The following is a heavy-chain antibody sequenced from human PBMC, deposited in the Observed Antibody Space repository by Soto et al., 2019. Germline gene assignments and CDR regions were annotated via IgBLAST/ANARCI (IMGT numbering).Heavy chain of an antibody. J-gene: IGHJ6*02. CDR3: ARLDSSSVYYYYGMDV. CDR1: GYSFTSYW. Sequence: PGESLKISCKGSGYSFTSYWISWVRQMPGKGLEWMGRIDPSDSYTNYSPSFQGHVTISADKSISTAYLQWSSLKASDTAMYYCARLDSSSVYYYYGMDVWGQGTTVTVS. D-gene: IGHD6-6*01. V-gene: IGHV5-10-1*01. CDR2: IDPSDSYT.